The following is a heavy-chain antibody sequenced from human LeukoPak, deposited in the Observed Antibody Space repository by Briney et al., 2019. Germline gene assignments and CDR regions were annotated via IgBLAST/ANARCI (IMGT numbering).Heavy chain of an antibody. CDR1: GGTFSSYA. Sequence: EASVKVSCQASGGTFSSYAVSWVRQAPGQGLEWMGGLIPIFGTTNYAQKFQDRVTITADESTSTAYMELSSLRSEDTAVYYCARDHSGVGQQLILNNAFDIWGQGTMVTVSS. CDR2: LIPIFGTT. V-gene: IGHV1-69*13. J-gene: IGHJ3*02. D-gene: IGHD6-13*01. CDR3: ARDHSGVGQQLILNNAFDI.